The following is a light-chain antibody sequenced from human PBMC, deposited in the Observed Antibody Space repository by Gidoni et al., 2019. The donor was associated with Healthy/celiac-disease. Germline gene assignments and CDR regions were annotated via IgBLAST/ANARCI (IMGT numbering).Light chain of an antibody. Sequence: DIVLTQSPATLSLSPGERATLSCRASQSVSSYLAWYQQKPGQAPRLLIYEASNRATGIPARFSGSGSGTDFTLTISSLEPEDFAVYYCQQRSNWPRTFGGGTKVEIK. CDR1: QSVSSY. CDR3: QQRSNWPRT. J-gene: IGKJ4*01. V-gene: IGKV3-11*01. CDR2: EAS.